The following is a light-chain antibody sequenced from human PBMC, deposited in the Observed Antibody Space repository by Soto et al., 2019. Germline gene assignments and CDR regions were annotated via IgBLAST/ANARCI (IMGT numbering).Light chain of an antibody. Sequence: MVMTQSPDALSVSPGERATLSCRASQSVSSNLAWYQQKPGQAPRLLIYGASTRATGIPGRFSGSGSGTDLHLTFSCGHCVPFALHFCPLYHLRLSCTFAKGTKVDIK. CDR1: QSVSSN. J-gene: IGKJ1*01. V-gene: IGKV3-15*01. CDR3: PLYHLRLSCT. CDR2: GAS.